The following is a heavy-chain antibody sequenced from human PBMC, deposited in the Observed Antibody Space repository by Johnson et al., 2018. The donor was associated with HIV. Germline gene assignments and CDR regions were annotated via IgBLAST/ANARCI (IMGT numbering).Heavy chain of an antibody. CDR1: GFAFSSYT. D-gene: IGHD1-26*01. Sequence: QVQLVESGGGVVQPGRSLRLSCAASGFAFSSYTMHWVRQVPGKGLDWVAVISYTGGSIDYADSVKGRFTVSRDNTKNSLFLQIDTLRAEDTAVYYCAREGSGIAGGGAFDIWGQGTMVTVSS. CDR2: ISYTGGSI. J-gene: IGHJ3*02. V-gene: IGHV3-30-3*01. CDR3: AREGSGIAGGGAFDI.